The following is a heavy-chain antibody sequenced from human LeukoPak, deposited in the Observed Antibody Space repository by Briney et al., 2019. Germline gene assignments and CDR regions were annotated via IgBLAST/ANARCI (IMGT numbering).Heavy chain of an antibody. CDR3: AKDLPGSGWAFHY. CDR1: GFIFSRHA. Sequence: GGSLRLSCAASGFIFSRHAMSWVRQVPGKGLEWVSSISDGGTFYSDSVKGRFAISRDNSKNTLYLHMNSLRAEDTALYHCAKDLPGSGWAFHYWGQGTLVTVSS. CDR2: ISDGGT. J-gene: IGHJ4*02. D-gene: IGHD6-19*01. V-gene: IGHV3-23*01.